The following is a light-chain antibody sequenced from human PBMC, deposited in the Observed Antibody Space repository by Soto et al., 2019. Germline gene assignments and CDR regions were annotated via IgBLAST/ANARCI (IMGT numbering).Light chain of an antibody. Sequence: EIVLTQSPGTLSLSPGERATLSCRASQSVSSSYLAWYQQKPGQAPRLLIYGASGRATGIPDRFSGSGSGTDFTLTISRLEPDDFAVYYCQQYGSSLRTFGQGTKVEIK. CDR3: QQYGSSLRT. V-gene: IGKV3-20*01. CDR2: GAS. CDR1: QSVSSSY. J-gene: IGKJ1*01.